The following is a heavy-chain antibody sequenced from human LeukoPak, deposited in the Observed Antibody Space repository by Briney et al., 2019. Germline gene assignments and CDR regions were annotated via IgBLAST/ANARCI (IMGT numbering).Heavy chain of an antibody. V-gene: IGHV1-69*05. Sequence: GASVKVSCKASGYTFTSYGISWVRQAPGQGLEWMGRIIPIFGTANYAQKFQGRVTITTDESTSTAYMELSSLRSEDTAVYYCARVPRTTYYYDSSSEYWGQGTLVTVSS. CDR1: GYTFTSYG. CDR2: IIPIFGTA. CDR3: ARVPRTTYYYDSSSEY. D-gene: IGHD3-22*01. J-gene: IGHJ4*02.